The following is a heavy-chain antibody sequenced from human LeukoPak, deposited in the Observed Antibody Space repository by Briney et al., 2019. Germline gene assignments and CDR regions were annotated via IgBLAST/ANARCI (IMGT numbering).Heavy chain of an antibody. CDR3: ARRRDLYSGSYYPFDY. V-gene: IGHV5-51*01. J-gene: IGHJ4*02. Sequence: KYGESLKISCKGSGYSFTNYWIGRVRPMPGKGLKWMGIIYPGDSDARYSPSFQGQVTISADKSISTAYLQWSSLKASDTAMYYCARRRDLYSGSYYPFDYWGQGTLVTVSS. CDR2: IYPGDSDA. D-gene: IGHD1-26*01. CDR1: GYSFTNYW.